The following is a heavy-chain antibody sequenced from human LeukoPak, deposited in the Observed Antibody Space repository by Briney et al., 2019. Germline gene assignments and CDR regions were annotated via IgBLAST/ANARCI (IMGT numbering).Heavy chain of an antibody. D-gene: IGHD6-13*01. CDR3: ASATEQLVPGEYAFDI. CDR2: IYTSGST. CDR1: GGSISSYY. V-gene: IGHV4-4*07. Sequence: SETLSLTCTVSGGSISSYYWSWIRQPAGKGLEWIGRIYTSGSTNYNPSLKSRVTMSVDTSKNQFSLKLSSVTAADTAVYYCASATEQLVPGEYAFDIWGQGTMVTVSS. J-gene: IGHJ3*02.